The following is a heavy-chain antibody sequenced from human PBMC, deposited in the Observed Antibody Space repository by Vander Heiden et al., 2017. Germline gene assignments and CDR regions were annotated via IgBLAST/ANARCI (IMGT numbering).Heavy chain of an antibody. Sequence: EVQLLESGGGLVQPGGSLRLSCAASGFTFSSYAMSWVRQAPGKGLEWVSAISGSGGSTYYADSVKGRFTISRDNSKNTLYLQMNSLRAEDTAVYYCAKDLKGDIVVVPAAMGPLWGQGTLVTVSS. V-gene: IGHV3-23*01. D-gene: IGHD2-2*01. CDR3: AKDLKGDIVVVPAAMGPL. CDR1: GFTFSSYA. J-gene: IGHJ4*02. CDR2: ISGSGGST.